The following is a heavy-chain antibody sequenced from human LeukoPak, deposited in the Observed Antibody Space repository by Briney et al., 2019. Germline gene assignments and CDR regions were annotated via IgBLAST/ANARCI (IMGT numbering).Heavy chain of an antibody. J-gene: IGHJ4*02. Sequence: GGSLRLSCAASGFTFSSYAMSWVRQAPGKGLGWVSAISGSGGSTYYADSVKGRFTISRDNSKNTLYLQMNSLRAEDTAVYYCAKFVLLWFGDPTGGFDYWGQGTLVTVSS. CDR1: GFTFSSYA. CDR3: AKFVLLWFGDPTGGFDY. V-gene: IGHV3-23*01. D-gene: IGHD3-10*01. CDR2: ISGSGGST.